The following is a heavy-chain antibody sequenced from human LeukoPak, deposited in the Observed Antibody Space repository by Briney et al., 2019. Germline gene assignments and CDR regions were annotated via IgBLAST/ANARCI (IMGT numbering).Heavy chain of an antibody. Sequence: SETLSLTCAVYGGSFSGYYWSWIRQPPGKGLEWIGEINHSGSTNYNPSLKSRVTISVDTSKNQFSLKLSSVTAADTAVYYCAREPYYYGSGSYPVYYYMDVWGKGTTVTVCS. J-gene: IGHJ6*03. CDR1: GGSFSGYY. CDR3: AREPYYYGSGSYPVYYYMDV. D-gene: IGHD3-10*01. V-gene: IGHV4-34*01. CDR2: INHSGST.